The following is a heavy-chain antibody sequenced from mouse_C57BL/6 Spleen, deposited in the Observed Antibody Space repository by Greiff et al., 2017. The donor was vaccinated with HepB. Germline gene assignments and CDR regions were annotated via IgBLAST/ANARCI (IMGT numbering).Heavy chain of an antibody. CDR3: ASWGWLLRGYFDY. Sequence: VQLQQSGTELVKPGASVKLSCKASGYTFTSYWMHWVKQRPGQGLEWIGNINPSNGGTNYNEKFKSKATLTVDKSSSTAYMQLSSLTSDDSAVYYCASWGWLLRGYFDYWGQGTTLTVSS. D-gene: IGHD2-3*01. V-gene: IGHV1-53*01. CDR1: GYTFTSYW. J-gene: IGHJ2*01. CDR2: INPSNGGT.